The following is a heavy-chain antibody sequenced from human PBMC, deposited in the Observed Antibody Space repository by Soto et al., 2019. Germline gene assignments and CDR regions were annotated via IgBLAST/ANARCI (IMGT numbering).Heavy chain of an antibody. CDR2: ISAYNGNT. CDR3: ARDDYYDSSGYYDFDY. Sequence: ASVKVSCKASGGTFSSYAISWVRQAPGQGLEWMGWISAYNGNTNYAQKLQGRVTMTTDTSTSTAYMELRSLRSDDTAVYYCARDDYYDSSGYYDFDYWGQGTLVTVSS. D-gene: IGHD3-22*01. V-gene: IGHV1-18*01. J-gene: IGHJ4*02. CDR1: GGTFSSYA.